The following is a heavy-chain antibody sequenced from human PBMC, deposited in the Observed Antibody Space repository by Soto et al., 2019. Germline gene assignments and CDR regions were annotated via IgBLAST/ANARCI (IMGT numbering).Heavy chain of an antibody. CDR2: ISYDGSNK. J-gene: IGHJ4*02. CDR1: AFTFGSCA. D-gene: IGHD3-10*01. Sequence: GGSLRLSCAASAFTFGSCAMHWVRQAPGKGLEWVAVISYDGSNKYYADSVKGRFTISRDNSKNTLYLQMNSLRAEDTAVYYCATGTLSGRGVGLDYWGQGT. V-gene: IGHV3-30-3*01. CDR3: ATGTLSGRGVGLDY.